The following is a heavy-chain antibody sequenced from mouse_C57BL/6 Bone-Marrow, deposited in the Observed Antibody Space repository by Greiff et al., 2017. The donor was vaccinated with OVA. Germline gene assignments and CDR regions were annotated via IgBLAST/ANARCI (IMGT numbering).Heavy chain of an antibody. Sequence: VKLMESGAELARPGASVKLSCKASGYTFTSYGISWVKQRTGQGLEWIGEIYPRSGNTYYNEKFKGKATLTADKSSSTAYMELRSLTSEDSAVYFCARSDSKVYFDYWGQGTTLTVSS. CDR3: ARSDSKVYFDY. CDR2: IYPRSGNT. D-gene: IGHD2-5*01. J-gene: IGHJ2*01. CDR1: GYTFTSYG. V-gene: IGHV1-81*01.